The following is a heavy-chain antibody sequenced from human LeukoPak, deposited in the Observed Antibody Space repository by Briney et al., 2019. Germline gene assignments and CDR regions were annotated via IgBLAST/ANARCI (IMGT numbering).Heavy chain of an antibody. Sequence: PSETLSLTCDVSGGSVTSTNWWTWVRQPPGKGLEWIGEVHLDGRTNYNPSLKSRLIMSVDLPGNHISLKLTSVTAADTVVYYCAREGGFYRPLDYSGQGTLVTVSS. CDR2: VHLDGRT. CDR1: GGSVTSTNW. CDR3: AREGGFYRPLDY. V-gene: IGHV4-4*02. J-gene: IGHJ4*02. D-gene: IGHD3-3*01.